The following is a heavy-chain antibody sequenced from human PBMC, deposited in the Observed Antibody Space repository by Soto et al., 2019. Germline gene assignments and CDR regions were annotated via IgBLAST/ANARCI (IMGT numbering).Heavy chain of an antibody. V-gene: IGHV1-3*01. J-gene: IGHJ4*02. CDR2: INAGNGNT. CDR3: ARSYVDLYYDFWSGYPDFDY. D-gene: IGHD3-3*01. CDR1: GYTFTSYA. Sequence: ASVKVSCKASGYTFTSYAMHWVRQAPGQRLEWMGWINAGNGNTKYSQKFQGRVTITRDTSASTAYMELSSLRSEDTAVYYCARSYVDLYYDFWSGYPDFDYWGQGTLVTVSS.